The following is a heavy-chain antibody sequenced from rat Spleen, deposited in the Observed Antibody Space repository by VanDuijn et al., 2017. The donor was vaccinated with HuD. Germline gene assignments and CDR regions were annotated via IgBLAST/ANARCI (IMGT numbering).Heavy chain of an antibody. J-gene: IGHJ2*01. CDR3: TTGTF. CDR2: INSDGGGT. V-gene: IGHV5-27*01. CDR1: GFTFSNYG. Sequence: EVQVVESGGGIVQPGRSMKLSCAASGFTFSNYGMAWVRQAPKKGLEWVTYINSDGGGTYYRDSVKGRFTISRDDAKNTLYLQMDSLRSEDTATYYCTTGTFWGQGVMVTVSS.